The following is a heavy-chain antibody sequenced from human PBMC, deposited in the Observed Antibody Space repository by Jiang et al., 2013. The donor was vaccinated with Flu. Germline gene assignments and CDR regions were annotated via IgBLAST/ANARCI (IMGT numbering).Heavy chain of an antibody. CDR3: ARGVAHFGY. V-gene: IGHV4-59*08. CDR2: IYYSGST. D-gene: IGHD2-15*01. CDR1: GGSISSYY. J-gene: IGHJ4*02. Sequence: GSGLVKPSETLSLTCTVSGGSISSYYWSWIRQPPGKGLEWIGYIYYSGSTNYNPSLKSRVTISVDTSKNQFSLKLSSVTAADTAVYYCARGVAHFGYWGQGTLVTVSS.